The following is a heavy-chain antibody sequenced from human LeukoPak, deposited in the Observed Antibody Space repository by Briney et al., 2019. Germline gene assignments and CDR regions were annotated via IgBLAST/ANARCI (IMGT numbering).Heavy chain of an antibody. J-gene: IGHJ1*01. CDR2: IYYSGST. CDR3: ARTVDSSGFSCFQH. CDR1: AGSISSHY. D-gene: IGHD6-25*01. V-gene: IGHV4-59*08. Sequence: PSETLSLTCTVSAGSISSHYWSWIRQPPGKGLEWIGYIYYSGSTNYNPSLKSRVTISVDTSKNQFSLKLSSVTAADTAVYYCARTVDSSGFSCFQHWSQGTLVTVSS.